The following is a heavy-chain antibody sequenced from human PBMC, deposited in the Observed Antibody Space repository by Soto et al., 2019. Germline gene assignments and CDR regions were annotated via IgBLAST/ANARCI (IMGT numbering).Heavy chain of an antibody. Sequence: QVQLVESGGGVVQPGRSLGRSCAASGFTFSGYAMHWVRQAPGKGLEWVAATSYNENYKYYADSVKGRFTISRDNSKNTLFLQMNSLRSEDTALYYCVRQGGSPGIWYLDSWGQGSLVTVSS. J-gene: IGHJ4*02. V-gene: IGHV3-30*04. CDR2: TSYNENYK. CDR3: VRQGGSPGIWYLDS. CDR1: GFTFSGYA. D-gene: IGHD2-15*01.